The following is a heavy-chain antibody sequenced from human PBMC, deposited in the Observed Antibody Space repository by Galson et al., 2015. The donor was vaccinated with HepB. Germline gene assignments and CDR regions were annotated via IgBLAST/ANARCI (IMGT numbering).Heavy chain of an antibody. CDR3: ARGQLTLAAAGIGY. D-gene: IGHD6-13*01. CDR2: INHSGST. J-gene: IGHJ4*02. Sequence: ETLSLTCAVYGGSFSGYYWSWIRQPPGKGLEWIGEINHSGSTNYNPSLKSRVTISVDTSKNQFSLKLSSVTAADTAVYYCARGQLTLAAAGIGYWGQGTLVTVSS. V-gene: IGHV4-34*01. CDR1: GGSFSGYY.